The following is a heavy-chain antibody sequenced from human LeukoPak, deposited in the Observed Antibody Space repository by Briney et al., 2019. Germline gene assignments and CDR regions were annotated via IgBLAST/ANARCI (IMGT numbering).Heavy chain of an antibody. CDR3: ARGGQGYNSHDY. CDR1: GFTVSSNY. J-gene: IGHJ4*02. Sequence: GGSLRLSCAASGFTVSSNYMSWVRQAPGKGLEWVSVIYTDATTHYAGSVKGRFTVSRDNSKNTLYLQMNSLRGEDTAVYYCARGGQGYNSHDYWGQGTLVTVSS. D-gene: IGHD5-24*01. V-gene: IGHV3-53*01. CDR2: IYTDATT.